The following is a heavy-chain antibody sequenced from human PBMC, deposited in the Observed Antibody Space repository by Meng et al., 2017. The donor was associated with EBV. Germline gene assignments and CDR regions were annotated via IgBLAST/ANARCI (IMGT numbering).Heavy chain of an antibody. D-gene: IGHD6-19*01. J-gene: IGHJ4*02. CDR3: ARVGIAVAGTGDY. CDR1: GYTFTGYY. CDR2: INPNSGGT. V-gene: IGHV1-2*06. Sequence: QVQRVESGAEVKKPGASVKVSCKASGYTFTGYYMHWVRQAPGQGLEWMGRINPNSGGTNYAQKFQGRVTMTRDTSISTAYMELSRLRSDDTAVYYCARVGIAVAGTGDYWGQGTLVTVSS.